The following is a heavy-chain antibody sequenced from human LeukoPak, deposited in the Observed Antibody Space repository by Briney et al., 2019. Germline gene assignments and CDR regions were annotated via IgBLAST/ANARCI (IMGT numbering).Heavy chain of an antibody. V-gene: IGHV4-34*01. CDR2: INHSGST. D-gene: IGHD2-15*01. CDR1: GGSFSGYY. Sequence: SETLSLTCTVYGGSFSGYYWSWIRQPPGKGLEWIGEINHSGSTNYNPSLKSRVTISVDTSKNQFSLKLSSVTAADTAVYYCASSYCSGGSCYNPWGQGTLVTVSS. J-gene: IGHJ5*02. CDR3: ASSYCSGGSCYNP.